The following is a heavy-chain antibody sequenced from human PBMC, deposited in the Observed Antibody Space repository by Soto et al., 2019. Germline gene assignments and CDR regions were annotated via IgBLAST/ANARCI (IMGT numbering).Heavy chain of an antibody. CDR2: IIPILGIA. CDR1: GGTFSSYT. CDR3: ARATVTTPDYYYYYYMDV. Sequence: QVQLVQSGAEVKKPGSSVKVSCKASGGTFSSYTISWVRQAPGQGLEWMGRIIPILGIANYAQKFQGRVTNNAEKTTSTAYMELSSLRSEDTAVYYCARATVTTPDYYYYYYMDVWGKGTTVTVSS. V-gene: IGHV1-69*02. J-gene: IGHJ6*03. D-gene: IGHD4-17*01.